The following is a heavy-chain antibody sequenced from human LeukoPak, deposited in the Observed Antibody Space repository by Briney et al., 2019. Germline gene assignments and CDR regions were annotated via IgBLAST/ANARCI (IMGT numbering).Heavy chain of an antibody. V-gene: IGHV4-34*01. CDR3: ARRAGYTSGWYRANNWFDP. J-gene: IGHJ5*02. CDR1: GGSFSGYY. CDR2: INHSGST. D-gene: IGHD6-19*01. Sequence: SETLSLTCAVYGGSFSGYYWSWIRQPPGKGLEWIGEINHSGSTNCNPSLKSRVTISVDTSKNQFSLKLSSVTAADTAVYYCARRAGYTSGWYRANNWFDPWGQGTLVTVSS.